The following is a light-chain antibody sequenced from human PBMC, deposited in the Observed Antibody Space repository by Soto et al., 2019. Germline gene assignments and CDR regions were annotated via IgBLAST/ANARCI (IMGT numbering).Light chain of an antibody. J-gene: IGKJ4*01. CDR1: QSISSW. V-gene: IGKV1-5*01. CDR2: DAS. CDR3: QQYNSYSPRIT. Sequence: DIQMTQSPSTLSASVGDRVTITCPASQSISSWLAWYQQKPGKAPKLLIYDASSLESGVPSRFSGSGSGTEFTLTISSLQPDDFATYYCQQYNSYSPRITFGGGTKVDI.